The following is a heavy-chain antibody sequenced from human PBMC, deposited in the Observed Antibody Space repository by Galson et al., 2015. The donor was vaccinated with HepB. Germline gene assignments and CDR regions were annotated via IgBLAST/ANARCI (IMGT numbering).Heavy chain of an antibody. Sequence: SLRLSCAASGFSFNSYDMHWVRQAPDMGLEWVAGISYDGRHKYHADSVKGRITNSRENSKNDLYLQMINLRVEDTALYYCVRGKLIRGFVVAEDDCWGQGTLVTVSS. CDR1: GFSFNSYD. CDR2: ISYDGRHK. D-gene: IGHD2-15*01. V-gene: IGHV3-30*04. J-gene: IGHJ4*02. CDR3: VRGKLIRGFVVAEDDC.